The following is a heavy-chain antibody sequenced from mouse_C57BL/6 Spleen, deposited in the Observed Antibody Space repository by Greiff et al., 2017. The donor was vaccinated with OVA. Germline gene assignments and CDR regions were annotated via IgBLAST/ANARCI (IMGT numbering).Heavy chain of an antibody. CDR1: GYTFTDYE. J-gene: IGHJ3*01. CDR2: IDPETGGT. Sequence: VQLQQSGAELVRPGASVTLSCKASGYTFTDYEMHWVKQTPVHGLEWIGAIDPETGGTAYNQKFKGKAILTADKSSSTAYMELRSLTSEDSAVYYCTRRDWESPFAYWGQGTLVTVSA. D-gene: IGHD4-1*01. CDR3: TRRDWESPFAY. V-gene: IGHV1-15*01.